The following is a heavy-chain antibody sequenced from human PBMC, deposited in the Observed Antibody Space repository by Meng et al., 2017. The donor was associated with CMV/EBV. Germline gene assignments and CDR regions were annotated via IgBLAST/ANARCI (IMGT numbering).Heavy chain of an antibody. D-gene: IGHD1-26*01. CDR1: GLIFGSFA. CDR2: ISSSGGNT. J-gene: IGHJ4*02. CDR3: AKTRYSGSYGVDY. V-gene: IGHV3-23*01. Sequence: ASGLIFGSFAMSWVGQAPGKGLEWMSAISSSGGNTYYADSVKGRFTISRDNSKNTLDLQLNSLRADDTAVYYCAKTRYSGSYGVDYWGQGTLVTVSS.